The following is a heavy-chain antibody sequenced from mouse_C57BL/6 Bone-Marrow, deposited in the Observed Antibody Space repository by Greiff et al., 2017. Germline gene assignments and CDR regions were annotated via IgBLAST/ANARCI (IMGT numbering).Heavy chain of an antibody. V-gene: IGHV5-12*01. Sequence: EVKVEESGGGLVQPGGSLKLSCAASGFTFSDYYMYWVRQTPEKRLEWVAYISNGGGSTYYPDTVKGRFTISRDNAKNTLYLQMSRLKSEDTAMXYCARRAYYSNYPAYYYAMDYWGQGTSVTVSS. CDR1: GFTFSDYY. J-gene: IGHJ4*01. CDR3: ARRAYYSNYPAYYYAMDY. CDR2: ISNGGGST. D-gene: IGHD2-5*01.